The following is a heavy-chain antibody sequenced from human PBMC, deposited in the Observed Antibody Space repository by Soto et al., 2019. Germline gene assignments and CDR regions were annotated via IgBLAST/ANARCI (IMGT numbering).Heavy chain of an antibody. CDR3: ARDGPTGGYFDY. CDR2: IIPIFGTA. J-gene: IGHJ4*02. CDR1: GGTFSSYA. V-gene: IGHV1-69*06. D-gene: IGHD3-10*01. Sequence: SVKVSCKASGGTFSSYAISWVRQAPGQGLEWMGGIIPIFGTANYAQKFQGRVTITADKSTSTAYMELSSLRSEDTAVYYCARDGPTGGYFDYWGQGTLVTVSS.